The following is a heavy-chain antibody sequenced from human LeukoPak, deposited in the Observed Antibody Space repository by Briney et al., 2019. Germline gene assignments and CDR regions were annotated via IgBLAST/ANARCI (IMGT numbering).Heavy chain of an antibody. D-gene: IGHD6-13*01. CDR1: GGSISSYY. J-gene: IGHJ4*02. Sequence: KPSETLFLTCSVSGGSISSYYWTWIRQPAGKGLEWLGRISTSGSTYYNPSLKSRLSLSLDTSRKQFSVNLASVTAADTAVYYCARQSSTAAASFDFWGQGTLVPVSS. CDR3: ARQSSTAAASFDF. V-gene: IGHV4-4*07. CDR2: ISTSGST.